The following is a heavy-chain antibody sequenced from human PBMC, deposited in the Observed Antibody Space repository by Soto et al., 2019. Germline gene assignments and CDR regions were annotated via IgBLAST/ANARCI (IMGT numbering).Heavy chain of an antibody. V-gene: IGHV3-64*01. CDR2: ITTNGGST. J-gene: IGHJ5*02. D-gene: IGHD5-18*01. CDR1: GFTFSNYA. CDR3: ARVTGGYIYGYPFDP. Sequence: GSLRLSCAASGFTFSNYAMHWVRQAPGKGLEYVSAITTNGGSTYYANSMKGRFTISRDNSKNTLYLQMGSLRAEDMAVYYCARVTGGYIYGYPFDPWGQGTLVTVSS.